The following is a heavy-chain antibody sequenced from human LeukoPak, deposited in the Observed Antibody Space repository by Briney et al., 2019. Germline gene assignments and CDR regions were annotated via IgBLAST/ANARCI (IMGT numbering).Heavy chain of an antibody. CDR3: AKTRPLDSSSWSHGDY. D-gene: IGHD6-13*01. V-gene: IGHV3-30-3*02. J-gene: IGHJ4*02. Sequence: PGGSLRLSCAASGFTFSSYAMHWVRQAPGKGLEWVAVISYDGSNKYYADSVKGRFTISRDNSKNTPYLQMNSLRAEDTAVYYCAKTRPLDSSSWSHGDYWGQGTLVTVSS. CDR2: ISYDGSNK. CDR1: GFTFSSYA.